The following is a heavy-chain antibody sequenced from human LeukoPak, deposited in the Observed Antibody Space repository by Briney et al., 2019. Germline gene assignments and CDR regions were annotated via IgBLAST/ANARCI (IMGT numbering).Heavy chain of an antibody. J-gene: IGHJ4*02. CDR3: ARGGVYSSGWYVDY. V-gene: IGHV3-21*01. CDR2: ISSSSSYI. Sequence: GGSLRLSCAASGFTFSSYDMSWVRQAPGKGLEWVSSISSSSSYIYYADSVKGRFTISRDNAKNSLYLQMNSLRAEDTAVYYCARGGVYSSGWYVDYWGQGTLVTVSS. CDR1: GFTFSSYD. D-gene: IGHD6-19*01.